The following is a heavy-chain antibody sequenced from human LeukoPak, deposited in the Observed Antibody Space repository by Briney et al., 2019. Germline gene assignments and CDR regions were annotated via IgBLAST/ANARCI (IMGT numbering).Heavy chain of an antibody. CDR1: GGTFSIYA. D-gene: IGHD3-3*01. CDR2: IIPIFGTA. V-gene: IGHV1-69*13. CDR3: ARASSGIRFLEWHDNWFDP. Sequence: SVKVSFKASGGTFSIYAISWVRQAPGQGLEWMGGIIPIFGTANYAQKFQGRVTITADESTSTAYMELSSLRSEDTAVYYCARASSGIRFLEWHDNWFDPWGQGTLVTVSS. J-gene: IGHJ5*02.